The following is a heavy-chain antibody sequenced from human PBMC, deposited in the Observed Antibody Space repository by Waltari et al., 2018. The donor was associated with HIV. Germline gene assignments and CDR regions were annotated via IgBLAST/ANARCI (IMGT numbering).Heavy chain of an antibody. J-gene: IGHJ6*02. Sequence: QVQLVESGGGVVQSGRSLRLSCATAGFIFSNYGLHWVRQAPGKGLEWVAIIWYDGSNKYLADSVKGRFTISRDNSKNTLYLQMNSLRAEDTAVYYCARDRSSSWYGRDYYYYGMDVWGQGTTVTVSS. CDR1: GFIFSNYG. V-gene: IGHV3-33*01. CDR2: IWYDGSNK. D-gene: IGHD6-13*01. CDR3: ARDRSSSWYGRDYYYYGMDV.